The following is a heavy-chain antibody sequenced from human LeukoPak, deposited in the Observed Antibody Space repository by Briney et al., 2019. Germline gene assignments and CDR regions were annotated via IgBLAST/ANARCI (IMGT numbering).Heavy chain of an antibody. J-gene: IGHJ5*02. CDR2: IYYSGST. D-gene: IGHD1/OR15-1a*01. CDR1: GGSISSYY. Sequence: SETLSLTCTVSGGSISSYYWSWIRQPPGKGLEWIGYIYYSGSTNYNPSLKSRVTISVDTSKSQFSLKLSSVTAADTAVYYCARGDANTPWFDPWGQGTLVTVSS. CDR3: ARGDANTPWFDP. V-gene: IGHV4-59*01.